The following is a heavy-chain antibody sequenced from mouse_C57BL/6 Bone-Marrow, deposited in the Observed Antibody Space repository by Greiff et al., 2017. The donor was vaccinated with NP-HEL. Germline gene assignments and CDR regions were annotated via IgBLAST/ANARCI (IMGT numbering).Heavy chain of an antibody. J-gene: IGHJ3*01. CDR2: IWSGGST. V-gene: IGHV2-2*01. CDR1: GFSLTSYG. Sequence: VQLQQSGPGLVQPSQSLSITCTVSGFSLTSYGVHWVRQSPGKGLEWLGVIWSGGSTDYNAAFISRLSISKDNSKSQVFFKMNSLQAYDTAIYYCARNWYGGFAYWGQGTLVTVSA. D-gene: IGHD1-1*02. CDR3: ARNWYGGFAY.